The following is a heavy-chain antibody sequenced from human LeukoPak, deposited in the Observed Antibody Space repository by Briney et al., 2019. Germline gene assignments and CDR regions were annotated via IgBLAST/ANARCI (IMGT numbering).Heavy chain of an antibody. CDR3: ARGLDVVVVPAADFDY. CDR2: TYYKSQWYY. D-gene: IGHD2-2*03. Sequence: SQTLSLTCAISGDSVSRNNIAWTWIRQSPSRGLEWLGRTYYKSQWYYDYAPSVRSRITINPDTSKNQFSLQLNSVSPEDTAVYYCARGLDVVVVPAADFDYWGQGILVTVSS. J-gene: IGHJ4*02. CDR1: GDSVSRNNIA. V-gene: IGHV6-1*01.